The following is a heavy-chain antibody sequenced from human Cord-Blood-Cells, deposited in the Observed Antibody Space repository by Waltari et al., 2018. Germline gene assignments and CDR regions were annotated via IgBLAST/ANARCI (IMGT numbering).Heavy chain of an antibody. CDR3: ARDRHAIVVVPAAIGYYAFDI. D-gene: IGHD2-2*02. J-gene: IGHJ3*02. CDR1: GYTFTGYY. Sequence: QVQLVQSGAEVKKPGASVKVSCKASGYTFTGYYMHWVRQAPGQGLEWMGWINPNSGGTNYAQKFQGRVTMTRDTSISTAYMELSRLRSDDTAVYYCARDRHAIVVVPAAIGYYAFDIWGQGTMVTVSS. V-gene: IGHV1-2*02. CDR2: INPNSGGT.